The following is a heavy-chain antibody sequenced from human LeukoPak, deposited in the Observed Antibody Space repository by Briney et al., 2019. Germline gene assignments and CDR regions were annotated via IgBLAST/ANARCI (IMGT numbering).Heavy chain of an antibody. V-gene: IGHV1-69*05. J-gene: IGHJ4*02. Sequence: GSSVKVSCKASGGTFSSYAISWVRQAPGQGLEWMGGIIPIFGTANYAQKFQGRVTITTDESTSTAYMELSSLRSEDTAVYYCARMAYCSSTSCYTGDYWGQGTLVTVSS. D-gene: IGHD2-2*02. CDR3: ARMAYCSSTSCYTGDY. CDR2: IIPIFGTA. CDR1: GGTFSSYA.